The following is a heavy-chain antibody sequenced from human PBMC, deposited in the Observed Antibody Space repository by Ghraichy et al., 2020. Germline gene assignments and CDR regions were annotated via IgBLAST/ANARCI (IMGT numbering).Heavy chain of an antibody. V-gene: IGHV4-59*01. J-gene: IGHJ6*02. CDR3: ARVIGYCSSTSCYRPLYYYGMDV. Sequence: SETLSLTCTVSGGSISSYYWSWIRQPPGKGLEWIGYIYYSGSTNYNPSLKSRVTISVDTSKNQFSLKLSSVTAADTAVYYCARVIGYCSSTSCYRPLYYYGMDVWGQGTTVTVSS. CDR2: IYYSGST. CDR1: GGSISSYY. D-gene: IGHD2-2*02.